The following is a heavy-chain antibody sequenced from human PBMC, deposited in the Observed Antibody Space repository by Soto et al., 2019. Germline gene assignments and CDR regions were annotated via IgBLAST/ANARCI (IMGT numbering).Heavy chain of an antibody. V-gene: IGHV4-59*12. CDR1: GGSISSYY. D-gene: IGHD3-22*01. Sequence: SETLSLTCTVSGGSISSYYWNWLRRPPGKGLEWIGFIYSSGITKYNPSLKSRATISMDTSKNQFSLNLSSVTAADTAVYYCARKSTYYYDSSGYYFLYWGQGTLVTVSS. J-gene: IGHJ4*02. CDR2: IYSSGIT. CDR3: ARKSTYYYDSSGYYFLY.